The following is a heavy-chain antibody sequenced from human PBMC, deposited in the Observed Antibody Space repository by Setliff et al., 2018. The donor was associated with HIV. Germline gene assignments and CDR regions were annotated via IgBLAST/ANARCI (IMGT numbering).Heavy chain of an antibody. D-gene: IGHD2-21*02. V-gene: IGHV4-59*08. CDR2: GYYSGIT. CDR3: ARSSRGSLRDLDY. CDR1: GGSISNYY. Sequence: SETLSLTCTVSGGSISNYYWSWIRQPPGKGLEWIGCGYYSGITHYDPSLKSRVSISVDASKNQFSLRLNSVTVADTAVYFCARSSRGSLRDLDYWGPGTLVTVAS. J-gene: IGHJ4*02.